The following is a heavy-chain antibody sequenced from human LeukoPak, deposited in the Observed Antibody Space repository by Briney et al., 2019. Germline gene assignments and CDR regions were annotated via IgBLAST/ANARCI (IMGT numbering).Heavy chain of an antibody. D-gene: IGHD4-17*01. J-gene: IGHJ5*01. CDR2: ISAGADST. CDR3: PRGAYGDYDS. V-gene: IGHV3-23*01. CDR1: AFTFSSYA. Sequence: GGSLRLSCAASAFTFSSYAMRWVRQAPGKGLEWVSAISAGADSTYYADSVQGRITISRDNSKNTLFLQMSGLRAEDTAVYFCPRGAYGDYDSWGQGTLVTVSS.